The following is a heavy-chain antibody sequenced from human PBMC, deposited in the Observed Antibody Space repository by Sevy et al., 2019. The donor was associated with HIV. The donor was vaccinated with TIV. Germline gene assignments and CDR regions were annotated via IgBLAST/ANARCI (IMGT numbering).Heavy chain of an antibody. CDR3: AREVPGSLYGMDV. J-gene: IGHJ6*02. Sequence: GGYLRLSCAASGFTFSSYDIHWVRQATGKGLEWVSAIDTAGDTYYPGSVKGRFTISRENAKNSLYLQMNSLRAGDTAVYYCAREVPGSLYGMDVWGQGTTVTVSS. V-gene: IGHV3-13*01. CDR1: GFTFSSYD. D-gene: IGHD3-10*01. CDR2: IDTAGDT.